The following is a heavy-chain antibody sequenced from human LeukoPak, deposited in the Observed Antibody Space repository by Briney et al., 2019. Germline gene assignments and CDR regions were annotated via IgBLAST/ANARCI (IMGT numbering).Heavy chain of an antibody. CDR3: AKGTHITVTALRRGGAFFDF. V-gene: IGHV3-23*01. CDR2: ISGTGATT. D-gene: IGHD1-14*01. J-gene: IGHJ4*02. CDR1: GFIFGDYN. Sequence: PGQSLRLSCTTSGFIFGDYNMNWVRQIPGKGLEWVSGISGTGATTDYADSVKGRFTVSRDNIRNTLYLQMNSLRPEDTAIYHCAKGTHITVTALRRGGAFFDFWGQGTPATVSS.